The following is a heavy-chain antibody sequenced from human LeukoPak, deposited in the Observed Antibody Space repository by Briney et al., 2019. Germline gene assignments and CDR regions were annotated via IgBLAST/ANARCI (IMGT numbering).Heavy chain of an antibody. D-gene: IGHD6-13*01. CDR3: AKRRYDTSSLDWFDP. J-gene: IGHJ5*02. V-gene: IGHV3-23*01. CDR1: GFTFSSYG. Sequence: QSGGSLRLSCAASGFTFSSYGMSWVRQAPGKGLEWVSTISGTGANTYYAAPVKGRFTISRDNFKSTLYRQMNSLRVEDAAVYYCAKRRYDTSSLDWFDPWGQGTLVTVSS. CDR2: ISGTGANT.